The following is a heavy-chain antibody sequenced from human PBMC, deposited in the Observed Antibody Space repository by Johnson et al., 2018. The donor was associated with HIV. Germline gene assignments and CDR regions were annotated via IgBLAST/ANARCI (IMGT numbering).Heavy chain of an antibody. CDR2: IKLAGSEN. J-gene: IGHJ3*02. Sequence: VQLVESGGGLVPPRGSMRLSFAASGFTFSSYWMSCVRQAPGKGLEWVANIKLAGSENYYVDSVKGRFTISRDDSKNTLYLQLNSLKTEDTAVYYCTTEAYDSSGYPDAFDIWGQGTMVTVSS. V-gene: IGHV3-7*03. D-gene: IGHD3-22*01. CDR1: GFTFSSYW. CDR3: TTEAYDSSGYPDAFDI.